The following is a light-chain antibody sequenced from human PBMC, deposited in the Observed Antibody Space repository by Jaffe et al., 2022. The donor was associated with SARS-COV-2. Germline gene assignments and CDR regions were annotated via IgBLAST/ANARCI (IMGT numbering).Light chain of an antibody. J-gene: IGKJ2*01. CDR1: QSISSY. Sequence: DIQMTQSPSSLSASVGDRVTITCRASQSISSYLNWYQQKPGKAPKFLIYAASSLQSGVPSRFSGSGSGTDFTLTISSLQPEDFATYYCQQSYNTSLTFGQGTKLEIK. CDR3: QQSYNTSLT. V-gene: IGKV1-39*01. CDR2: AAS.